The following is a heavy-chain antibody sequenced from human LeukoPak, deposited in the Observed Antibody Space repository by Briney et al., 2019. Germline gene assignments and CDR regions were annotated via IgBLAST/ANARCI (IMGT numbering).Heavy chain of an antibody. CDR2: IYYSGST. Sequence: SETLSLTCTVSGGSISSSSYYWGWIRQPPGKGLEWIGSIYYSGSTYYNPSLKSRVTISVDTSKNQFSLQLSSVTAADTAVYYCARRGYGSGSYRNWCPGTLVIVSS. V-gene: IGHV4-39*01. D-gene: IGHD3-10*01. CDR3: ARRGYGSGSYRN. J-gene: IGHJ4*02. CDR1: GGSISSSSYY.